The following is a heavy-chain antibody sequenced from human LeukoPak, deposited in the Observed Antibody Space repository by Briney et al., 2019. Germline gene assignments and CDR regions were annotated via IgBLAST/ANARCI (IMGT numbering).Heavy chain of an antibody. J-gene: IGHJ4*02. Sequence: GGSLRLSCAASGFTFSSYAMSWVRQAPGKGLEWVSAISGSGGSTYYADSVKGRFTISRDNSKNTLYLQMNSLRAEDTAVYYCAKDRDSWQQLEAAFDIWGQGTLVTVSS. CDR3: AKDRDSWQQLEAAFDI. CDR2: ISGSGGST. CDR1: GFTFSSYA. D-gene: IGHD1-1*01. V-gene: IGHV3-23*01.